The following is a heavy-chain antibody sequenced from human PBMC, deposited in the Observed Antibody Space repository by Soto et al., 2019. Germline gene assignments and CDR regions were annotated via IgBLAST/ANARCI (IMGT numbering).Heavy chain of an antibody. CDR2: ISSRGITV. V-gene: IGHV3-11*01. Sequence: GGSLRLSCAASGFTFNDNYMSWIRQAPGKGLELISYISSRGITVYYADSVKGRFTISRDNDKNSLYLQMNNLRAEDTAVYYCARDGLFSGDHWVVDFWGQGTLVTVSS. CDR3: ARDGLFSGDHWVVDF. J-gene: IGHJ4*02. D-gene: IGHD5-12*01. CDR1: GFTFNDNY.